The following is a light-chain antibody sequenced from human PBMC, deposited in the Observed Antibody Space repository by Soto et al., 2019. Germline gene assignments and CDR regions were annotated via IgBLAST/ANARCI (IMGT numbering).Light chain of an antibody. CDR1: QSVSSSY. CDR2: GAS. CDR3: QQYDTSPYT. J-gene: IGKJ2*01. Sequence: IVLSQSPGTLSLSPGERATLSCRASQSVSSSYLAWYQQKPGQAPRLLFYGASTRATDIPDRFSGSGSGTPFTLTISRLEPEDFAVYYCQQYDTSPYTFGQGTTLEIK. V-gene: IGKV3-20*01.